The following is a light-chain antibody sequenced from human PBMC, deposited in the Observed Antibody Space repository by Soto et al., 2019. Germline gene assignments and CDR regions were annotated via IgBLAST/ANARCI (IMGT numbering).Light chain of an antibody. J-gene: IGLJ2*01. CDR1: NSNIGSNT. CDR3: AAWDDSLNGLVV. Sequence: QSVLTQLPSASGTPGQRVTISCSGSNSNIGSNTANWYQQLPGTAPKLLIYSNDQRPSGVPDRFSGSKSGTSASLAISGLQSEDEADYYCAAWDDSLNGLVVFGGGTKLTVL. CDR2: SND. V-gene: IGLV1-44*01.